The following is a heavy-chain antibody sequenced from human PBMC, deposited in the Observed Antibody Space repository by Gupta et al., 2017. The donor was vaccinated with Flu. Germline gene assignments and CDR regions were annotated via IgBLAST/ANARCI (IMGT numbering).Heavy chain of an antibody. CDR3: TRGGWYQLLYYIYMDV. J-gene: IGHJ6*03. V-gene: IGHV3-49*02. D-gene: IGHD2-2*01. Sequence: MSWVRQAPGKGLGWVGFIKSKGYGGTTEYAASVKGRFTISRDDSKSIAYLQMNSLKTEDTAVYYCTRGGWYQLLYYIYMDVWGKGTTVIVSS. CDR2: IKSKGYGGTT.